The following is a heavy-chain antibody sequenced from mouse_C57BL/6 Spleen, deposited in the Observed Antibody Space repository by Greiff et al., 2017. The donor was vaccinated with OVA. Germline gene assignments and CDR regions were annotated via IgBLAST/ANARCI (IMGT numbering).Heavy chain of an antibody. Sequence: EVQLVESGPELVKPGASVKISCKASGYSFTGYYMNWVKQSPEKSLEWIGEINPSTGGTTYNQKFKAKATLTVDKSSSTAYMQLKSLTSEDSAVYYCARLVIYYDYDVESWFAYWGQGTLVTVSA. CDR2: INPSTGGT. J-gene: IGHJ3*01. CDR1: GYSFTGYY. V-gene: IGHV1-42*01. CDR3: ARLVIYYDYDVESWFAY. D-gene: IGHD2-4*01.